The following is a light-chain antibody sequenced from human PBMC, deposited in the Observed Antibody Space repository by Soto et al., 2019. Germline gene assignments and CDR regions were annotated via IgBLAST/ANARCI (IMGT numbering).Light chain of an antibody. CDR1: RSVPGDC. CDR2: ATS. J-gene: IGKJ4*01. V-gene: IGKV3-20*01. CDR3: QQYDDSPLT. Sequence: DIVFTQSPGTLSLSPGERATLSCRASRSVPGDCLAWYQQRPGQPPRLLMYATSSRATGFPDRFSGSGSGTDFTLTISRLEAEDSAVYYCQQYDDSPLTFGGGTKVEL.